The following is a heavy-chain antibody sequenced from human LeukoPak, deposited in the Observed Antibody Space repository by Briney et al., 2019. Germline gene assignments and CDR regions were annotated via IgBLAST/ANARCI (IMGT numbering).Heavy chain of an antibody. CDR2: ISSSSSTI. CDR1: GFTFSSYS. Sequence: PGGSLRLSCAASGFTFSSYSMNWVRQAPGKGLEWVSYISSSSSTIYYADSVKGRFTISRDNAKNSLYLQMHSLRAEDTAVYYCARDGGYCSSTSCSHFDYWGQGTLVTVSS. J-gene: IGHJ4*02. V-gene: IGHV3-48*01. CDR3: ARDGGYCSSTSCSHFDY. D-gene: IGHD2-2*01.